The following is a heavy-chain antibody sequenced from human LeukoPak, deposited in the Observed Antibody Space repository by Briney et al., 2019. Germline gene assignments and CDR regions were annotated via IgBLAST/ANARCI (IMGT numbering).Heavy chain of an antibody. CDR1: GFTFCSYG. CDR3: AKDHQQPPNYYMDV. D-gene: IGHD6-13*01. CDR2: IWYDGSNK. J-gene: IGHJ6*03. V-gene: IGHV3-33*06. Sequence: PGGSLRLSCAASGFTFCSYGMHWVRQAPGKGLEWVAVIWYDGSNKYYADSVKGRFTISRDNSKNTLYPQMNSLRAEDTAVYYCAKDHQQPPNYYMDVWGKGTTVTVSS.